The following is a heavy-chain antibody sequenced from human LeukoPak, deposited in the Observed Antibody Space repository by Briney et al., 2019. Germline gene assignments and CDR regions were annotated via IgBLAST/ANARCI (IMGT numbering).Heavy chain of an antibody. CDR1: GGSISSYY. CDR2: IYYTGST. J-gene: IGHJ5*02. CDR3: ARELRSGYGDAYNWFDP. V-gene: IGHV4-59*12. Sequence: SETLSLTCTVSGGSISSYYWSWIRQPPGKGLEWIGYIYYTGSTSYNPSLKSRVTISMDTSKNQFSLKLSSVTAADTAVYYCARELRSGYGDAYNWFDPWGQGTLVTVSS. D-gene: IGHD3-22*01.